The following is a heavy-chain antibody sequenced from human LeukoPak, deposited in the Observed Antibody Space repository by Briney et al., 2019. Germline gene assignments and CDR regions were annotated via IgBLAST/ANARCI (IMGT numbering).Heavy chain of an antibody. Sequence: PSETLSLTCTVSGGSISSYYWTWIRQPAGKGQEWIGRIYTSGSTNYNPSLKSRVTMSVDTSKNQFSLKLSSVTAADTAVYYCARDFAVYCGGDCYALWGQGTLVTVYS. V-gene: IGHV4-4*07. D-gene: IGHD2-21*02. CDR3: ARDFAVYCGGDCYAL. CDR2: IYTSGST. CDR1: GGSISSYY. J-gene: IGHJ4*02.